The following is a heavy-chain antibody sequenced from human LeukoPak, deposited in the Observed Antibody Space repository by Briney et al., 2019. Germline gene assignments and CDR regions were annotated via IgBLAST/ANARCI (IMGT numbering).Heavy chain of an antibody. J-gene: IGHJ5*02. D-gene: IGHD1-26*01. V-gene: IGHV5-51*01. CDR2: IYPADSDT. Sequence: TGESLKISCKGSGYSFANSWIAWVRQMPGKDLEWMGIIYPADSDTRYSPSFQGQVTISADKSISTAYLQWSSLKASDTAMYYCARQAGSPARFDPWGKGTLVTVSS. CDR3: ARQAGSPARFDP. CDR1: GYSFANSW.